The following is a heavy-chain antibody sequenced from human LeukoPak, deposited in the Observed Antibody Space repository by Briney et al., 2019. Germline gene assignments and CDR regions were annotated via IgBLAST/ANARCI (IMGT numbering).Heavy chain of an antibody. CDR3: AKARARGIAVAGKAFDY. Sequence: GGSLRLSCAASGFTFSSYAMSWVRQAPGKGLEWVSAISGSGGSTYYADSVKGRSTISRDNSKNTLYLQMNSLRAEDTAVYYCAKARARGIAVAGKAFDYWGQGTLVTVSS. J-gene: IGHJ4*02. CDR1: GFTFSSYA. CDR2: ISGSGGST. D-gene: IGHD6-19*01. V-gene: IGHV3-23*01.